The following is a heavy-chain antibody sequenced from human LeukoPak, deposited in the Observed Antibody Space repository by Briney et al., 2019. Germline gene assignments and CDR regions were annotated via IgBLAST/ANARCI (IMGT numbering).Heavy chain of an antibody. J-gene: IGHJ4*02. CDR1: GGSISSSNW. CDR3: ARGEYSSSRSFDY. Sequence: PSETLSLTCAVSGGSISSSNWWSWVRQPPGKGLEWIGEIHHSGTTDYNPSLKSRVTISVDKSKNQFSLKLSSVTAADTAVYYCARGEYSSSRSFDYWGQGTLVTVSS. CDR2: IHHSGTT. D-gene: IGHD6-6*01. V-gene: IGHV4-4*02.